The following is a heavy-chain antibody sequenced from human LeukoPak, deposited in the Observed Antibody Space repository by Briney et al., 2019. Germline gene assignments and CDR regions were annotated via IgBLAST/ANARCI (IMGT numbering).Heavy chain of an antibody. Sequence: SSETLSLTCTVSGGSISSYYWSWIRQPPGKGLEWIGFISYSGGTGYRPSLKSRVSISLNTSNNQFSLKLSSVTAADTAVYYCVRGGDYDWGAFDYWGQGTLVTVSS. V-gene: IGHV4-59*01. D-gene: IGHD3-16*01. CDR1: GGSISSYY. J-gene: IGHJ4*02. CDR2: ISYSGGT. CDR3: VRGGDYDWGAFDY.